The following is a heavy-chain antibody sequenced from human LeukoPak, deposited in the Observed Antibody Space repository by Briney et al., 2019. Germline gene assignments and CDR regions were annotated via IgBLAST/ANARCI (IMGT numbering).Heavy chain of an antibody. J-gene: IGHJ4*02. CDR3: MRVPELPDY. V-gene: IGHV1-69*05. Sequence: GASVKVSCKASGGTFSSYAISWVRQAPGQGLEWMGGIIPIFGTANYAQKFQGRVTITTDESTSTAYMELRSLRSDDTAIYYCMRVPELPDYWGQGTLVTVSS. CDR2: IIPIFGTA. D-gene: IGHD2-15*01. CDR1: GGTFSSYA.